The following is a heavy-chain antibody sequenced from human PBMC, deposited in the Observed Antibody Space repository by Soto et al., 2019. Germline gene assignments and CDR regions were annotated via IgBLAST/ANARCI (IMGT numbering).Heavy chain of an antibody. CDR1: GASISNRY. Sequence: SETLSLTCSVSGASISNRYWSWMRQSPGKGLEWIGLMSNTGIPTYNPSLQGRVNISPDTSNNRISLRLSSVTAADTAVYYCARESGFCGPRCYRNNWFDPWGQGILVTASS. CDR3: ARESGFCGPRCYRNNWFDP. CDR2: MSNTGIP. V-gene: IGHV4-59*11. J-gene: IGHJ5*02. D-gene: IGHD2-2*02.